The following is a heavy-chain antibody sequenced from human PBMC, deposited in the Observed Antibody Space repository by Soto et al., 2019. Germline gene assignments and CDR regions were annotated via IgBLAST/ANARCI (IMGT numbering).Heavy chain of an antibody. CDR3: ARDGGVYDYSPFDY. CDR1: GGTFSSYA. Sequence: QVQLVQSGAEVKKPGSSVKVSCKASGGTFSSYAISWVRQAPGQGLEWMGGIIPIFGTADYAQKFQGRVTITEHESTSAAYMERSSLRSEDTAVYYCARDGGVYDYSPFDYWGQGTLVTVSS. J-gene: IGHJ4*02. CDR2: IIPIFGTA. D-gene: IGHD4-4*01. V-gene: IGHV1-69*12.